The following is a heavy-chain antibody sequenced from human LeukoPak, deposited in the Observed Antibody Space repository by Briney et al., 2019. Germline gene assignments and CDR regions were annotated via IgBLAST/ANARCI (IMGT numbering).Heavy chain of an antibody. CDR3: ARDTAPGN. CDR2: ISYDGSNK. CDR1: GFTFSSYA. Sequence: PGGSLRLSCAASGFTFSSYAMHWVRQAPGKGLEWVAVISYDGSNKYYADSVKGRFTISRDNSKNTLYLQMNSLRAEDTAVYYCARDTAPGNWGQGTLVTVSS. D-gene: IGHD5-18*01. V-gene: IGHV3-30-3*01. J-gene: IGHJ4*02.